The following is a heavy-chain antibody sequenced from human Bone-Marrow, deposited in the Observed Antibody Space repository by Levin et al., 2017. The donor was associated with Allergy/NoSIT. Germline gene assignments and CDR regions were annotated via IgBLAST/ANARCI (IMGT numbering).Heavy chain of an antibody. Sequence: GGSLRLSCAASGFTFSDHYMDWIRQAPGKGLEWVGRSRNKANKYTTQYAASVGGRFTVSRDESQNSFFLQMNSLKTADTAVYYCARGYHSFDFWGQGTPVTVSS. CDR2: SRNKANKYTT. J-gene: IGHJ4*02. CDR1: GFTFSDHY. CDR3: ARGYHSFDF. D-gene: IGHD2-2*01. V-gene: IGHV3-72*01.